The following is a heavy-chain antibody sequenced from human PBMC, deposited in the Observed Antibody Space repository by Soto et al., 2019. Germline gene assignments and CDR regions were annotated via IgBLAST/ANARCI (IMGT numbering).Heavy chain of an antibody. D-gene: IGHD6-19*01. V-gene: IGHV4-39*01. CDR1: GDSINSSNYY. J-gene: IGHJ4*02. CDR3: ARRYGWLYFDY. CDR2: MYNGGST. Sequence: SETLSLTCTVSGDSINSSNYYWGWIRQPPGKGLEWIGSMYNGGSTYYNPSLKSRVTISVDTSKNQFSLRLISVTAADTALYYCARRYGWLYFDYWGQGSLVTVSS.